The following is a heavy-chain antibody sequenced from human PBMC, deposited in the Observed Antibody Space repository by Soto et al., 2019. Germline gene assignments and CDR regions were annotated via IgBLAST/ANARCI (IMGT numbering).Heavy chain of an antibody. V-gene: IGHV3-73*02. CDR1: GFTFSGSA. CDR3: TNPQVYYGMDV. Sequence: EVQLVESGGGLVQPGGSLKLSCAASGFTFSGSAVHWVRQASGKGLEWVGRIRSKANNNATAYAASVKGRFTIFRDDLKNTAYLQMKTLKTEDTAVYYCTNPQVYYGMDVWGQGTMVTVSS. J-gene: IGHJ6*02. CDR2: IRSKANNNAT.